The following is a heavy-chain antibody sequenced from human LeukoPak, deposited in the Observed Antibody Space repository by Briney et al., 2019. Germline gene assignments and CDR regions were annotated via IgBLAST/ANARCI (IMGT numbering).Heavy chain of an antibody. CDR2: ISSNGGST. J-gene: IGHJ6*02. V-gene: IGHV3-64*01. Sequence: GGSLRLSCAASGFTFSSYAMHWVRQAPGKGLEYVSAISSNGGSTYYANSVKGRFTIPRDNSKNTLYLQMGSLRAEDMAVYYCARGNGYCSGGSCYSYYYYGMDVWGQGTTVTVSS. D-gene: IGHD2-15*01. CDR3: ARGNGYCSGGSCYSYYYYGMDV. CDR1: GFTFSSYA.